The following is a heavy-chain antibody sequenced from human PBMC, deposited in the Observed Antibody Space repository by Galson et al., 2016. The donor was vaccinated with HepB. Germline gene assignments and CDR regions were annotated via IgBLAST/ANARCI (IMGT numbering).Heavy chain of an antibody. CDR3: AKGRGGVSVH. V-gene: IGHV3-7*01. D-gene: IGHD3-10*01. J-gene: IGHJ4*02. CDR1: GFAFGSYW. Sequence: LRLSCAASGFAFGSYWMSWVRQAPGKGLEWVANIKQDGSEKYFVDSVKGRFTISRDNAKNSLYLQMNSLRAEDTAVDYCAKGRGGVSVHWGQGTLVTVSS. CDR2: IKQDGSEK.